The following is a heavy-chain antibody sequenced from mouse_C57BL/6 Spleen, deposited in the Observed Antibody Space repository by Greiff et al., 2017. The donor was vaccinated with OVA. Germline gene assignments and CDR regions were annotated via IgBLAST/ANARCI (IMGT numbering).Heavy chain of an antibody. CDR3: ARAGYKYWYFDV. J-gene: IGHJ1*03. V-gene: IGHV3-1*01. CDR1: GYSITSGYD. D-gene: IGHD2-2*01. CDR2: ISYSGST. Sequence: DVKLQESGPGMVKPSQSLSLTCTVTGYSITSGYDWHWIRHFPGNKLEWMGYISYSGSTNYNPSLKSRISITHDTSKNHFFLKLNSVTTEDTATYYCARAGYKYWYFDVWGTGTTVTVSS.